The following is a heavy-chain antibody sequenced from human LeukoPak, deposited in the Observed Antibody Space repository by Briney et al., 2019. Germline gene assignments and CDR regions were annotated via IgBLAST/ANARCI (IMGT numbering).Heavy chain of an antibody. J-gene: IGHJ1*01. Sequence: SSETLSLTCTVSGGSINTYFWSWIRQPPGKGREWIGSIYYSGSTNYNPSLKSRVTISVDTSKNQFSLKLSSVTAADTAVYYCARGVTGGWYGDFQHWGQGTLVTVSS. CDR3: ARGVTGGWYGDFQH. D-gene: IGHD6-19*01. CDR1: GGSINTYF. CDR2: IYYSGST. V-gene: IGHV4-59*01.